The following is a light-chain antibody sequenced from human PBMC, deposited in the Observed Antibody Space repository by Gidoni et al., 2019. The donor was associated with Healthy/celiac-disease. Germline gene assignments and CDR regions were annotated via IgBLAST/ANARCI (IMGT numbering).Light chain of an antibody. CDR1: QSVSSSY. V-gene: IGKV3-20*01. J-gene: IGKJ1*01. CDR2: GAS. Sequence: EIVLMQSTGTLSLSPGERATLSCRASQSVSSSYLAWYQQKPGQAPRLLIYGASSRATGIPDRFSGSGSGTDFTLTISRLEPEDFAVYFCHQYGSSPRTFGQGTKVENK. CDR3: HQYGSSPRT.